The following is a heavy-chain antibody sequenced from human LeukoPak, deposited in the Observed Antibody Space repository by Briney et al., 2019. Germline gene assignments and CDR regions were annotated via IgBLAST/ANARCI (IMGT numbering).Heavy chain of an antibody. V-gene: IGHV3-23*01. CDR1: GFNFYA. D-gene: IGHD3-10*01. CDR3: AEVAWSAIRGPERFGFDI. CDR2: TTGSGDST. Sequence: GGSLRLSCAAAGFNFYALTWNRQAPGRGLELDSATTGSGDSTYYADSETGQFTISVSNAKNTISLQMHSLTAEHTAIYYCAEVAWSAIRGPERFGFDIWGQGTMVTVSS. J-gene: IGHJ3*02.